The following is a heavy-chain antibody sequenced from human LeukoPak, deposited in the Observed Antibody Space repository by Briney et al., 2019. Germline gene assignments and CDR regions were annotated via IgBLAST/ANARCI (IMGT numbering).Heavy chain of an antibody. V-gene: IGHV1-8*03. CDR2: MNPNSGNT. J-gene: IGHJ5*02. CDR3: ARDLRNWFDP. CDR1: GYTFTGYY. Sequence: GASVKVSCKASGYTFTGYYMHWVRQAPGQGLEWMGWMNPNSGNTGYAQKFQGRVTITRNTSISTAYMELSSLRSEDTAVYYCARDLRNWFDPWGQGTLVTVSS.